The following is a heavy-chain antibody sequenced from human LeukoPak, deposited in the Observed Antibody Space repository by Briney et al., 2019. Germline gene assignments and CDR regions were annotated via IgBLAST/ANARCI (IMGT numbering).Heavy chain of an antibody. CDR1: GYMFTNYD. Sequence: ASVKVSCKASGYMFTNYDINWVRQAPGQGLEWMGWISAYNGNTNYAQKLQGRVTMTTDTSTSTAYMELRSLRSDDTAVYYCATMRDYGDYWGQGTLVTVSS. CDR2: ISAYNGNT. J-gene: IGHJ4*02. V-gene: IGHV1-18*01. CDR3: ATMRDYGDY.